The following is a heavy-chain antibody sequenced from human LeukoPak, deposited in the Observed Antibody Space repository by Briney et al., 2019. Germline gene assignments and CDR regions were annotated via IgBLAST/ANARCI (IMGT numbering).Heavy chain of an antibody. CDR1: GFTFRSFY. J-gene: IGHJ6*04. Sequence: GGSLRLSCAASGFTFRSFYMSWVRQAPGKGLEWVAKVNENGRETHYADSVKGRFTISRDNAKNSLYLQMNSLRAEDTAVYYCAELGITMIGGVWGKGTTVTISS. V-gene: IGHV3-7*01. CDR2: VNENGRET. CDR3: AELGITMIGGV. D-gene: IGHD3-10*02.